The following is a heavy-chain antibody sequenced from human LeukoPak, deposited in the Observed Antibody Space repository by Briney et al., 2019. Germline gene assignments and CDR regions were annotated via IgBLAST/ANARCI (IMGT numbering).Heavy chain of an antibody. V-gene: IGHV3-23*01. CDR2: ISGSGGST. J-gene: IGHJ6*03. Sequence: GGSLRVSCAASGFTFSTYAMSWVRQAPGKGLEWVSDISGSGGSTYYAGSVKGRFTISRDNSHNTLNLQMYSLRADDTAVYYCATQLTRGVRSYMDVWGKGTTVTVSS. CDR3: ATQLTRGVRSYMDV. CDR1: GFTFSTYA. D-gene: IGHD3-10*01.